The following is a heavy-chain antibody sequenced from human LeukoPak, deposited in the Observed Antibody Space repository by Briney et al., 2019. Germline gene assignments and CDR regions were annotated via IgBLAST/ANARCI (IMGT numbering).Heavy chain of an antibody. CDR2: ISWNSDSI. D-gene: IGHD2-21*01. CDR3: VKKSCGGVGCPDYYVMDV. V-gene: IGHV3-9*01. Sequence: RTGGSLRLSCVVSGSTFDGYAMHWVRQAPGKGLEWVSGISWNSDSIGYADSVKGRFTISRDNAKKSLHLQMNSLKPEDSALYYCVKKSCGGVGCPDYYVMDVWGRGTTVTVSS. CDR1: GSTFDGYA. J-gene: IGHJ6*01.